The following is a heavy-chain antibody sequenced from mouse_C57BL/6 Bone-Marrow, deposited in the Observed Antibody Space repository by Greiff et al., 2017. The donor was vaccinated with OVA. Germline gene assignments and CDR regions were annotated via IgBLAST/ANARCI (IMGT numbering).Heavy chain of an antibody. Sequence: VQLQESGAELVKPGASVKMSCKASGYTFTSYWITWVKQRPGQGLEWIGDIYPGSGSTNYNEKFKSKATLTVDTSSSTAYMQLSSLTSEDSAVYYCARGGQYGSPPPYFDYWGQGTTLTVSS. CDR2: IYPGSGST. CDR3: ARGGQYGSPPPYFDY. D-gene: IGHD1-1*01. CDR1: GYTFTSYW. V-gene: IGHV1-55*01. J-gene: IGHJ2*01.